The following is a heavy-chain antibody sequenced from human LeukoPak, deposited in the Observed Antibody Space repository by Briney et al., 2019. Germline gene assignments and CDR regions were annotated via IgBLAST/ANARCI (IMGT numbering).Heavy chain of an antibody. Sequence: XYWSWIXQPAGKGLEWIGRIYTSGSTNYNPSLKSRVTISVDTSKNQFSLRLSSVTAADTAVYFCARDLSGSLYFDYWGQGVLVTVSS. J-gene: IGHJ4*02. D-gene: IGHD3-10*01. V-gene: IGHV4-4*07. CDR3: ARDLSGSLYFDY. CDR1: XY. CDR2: IYTSGST.